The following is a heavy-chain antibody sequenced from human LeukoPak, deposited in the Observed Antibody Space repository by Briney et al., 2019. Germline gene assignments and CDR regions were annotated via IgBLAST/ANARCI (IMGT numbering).Heavy chain of an antibody. CDR3: ARVSGYCSTTSCRGIEY. CDR2: IHYSGST. D-gene: IGHD2-2*01. CDR1: GGSISGYY. Sequence: SETLSLTCSVSGGSISGYYWSWIRQPPGKGLEWMGYIHYSGSTSYNPSLKSRVTISVDTSKNQFSLKLSSVTAADTAVYYCARVSGYCSTTSCRGIEYWGQGTLVTVS. V-gene: IGHV4-59*01. J-gene: IGHJ4*02.